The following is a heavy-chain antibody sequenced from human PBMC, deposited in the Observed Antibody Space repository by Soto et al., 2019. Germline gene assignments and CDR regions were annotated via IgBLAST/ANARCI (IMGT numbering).Heavy chain of an antibody. CDR1: GGSISSGGYY. D-gene: IGHD3-10*01. J-gene: IGHJ6*02. V-gene: IGHV4-31*03. CDR2: IYYSGST. CDR3: ARDGFGGTDYYYGMDV. Sequence: QVQLQESGPGLVKPSQTLSLTCTVSGGSISSGGYYWSWIRQHPGKGLEWIGYIYYSGSTYYHPSLKSRVTISVDTSKNQFSLKLSSVTAADTAVYYCARDGFGGTDYYYGMDVWGQGTTVTVSS.